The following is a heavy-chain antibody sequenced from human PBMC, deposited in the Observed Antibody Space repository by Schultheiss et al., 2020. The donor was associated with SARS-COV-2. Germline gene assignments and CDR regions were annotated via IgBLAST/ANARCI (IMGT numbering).Heavy chain of an antibody. Sequence: GESLKISCAASGFTFSSYAMSWVRQAPGKGLEWVSAIYSGGSTYYADSVKGRFNIIRDNSTNTLYLQLNSLIAEDTAVDYYVRAVGPMCSSAQCLGYNWFDPWGQGTMVTVSS. CDR3: VRAVGPMCSSAQCLGYNWFDP. V-gene: IGHV3-66*01. CDR1: GFTFSSYA. J-gene: IGHJ5*02. CDR2: IYSGGST. D-gene: IGHD6-6*01.